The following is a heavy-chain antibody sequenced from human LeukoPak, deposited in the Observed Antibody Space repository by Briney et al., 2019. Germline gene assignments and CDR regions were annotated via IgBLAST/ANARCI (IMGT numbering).Heavy chain of an antibody. Sequence: PGGSLRLSCAASGFTFSNYWIHWVRQAPGKGLEWVANINKDGGEKYYVDSVKGRFTISRDNAKNSLYLQMNSLRADDTAVYYCVKDSPPRYSGSPPAYWGQGTLVTVSS. CDR2: INKDGGEK. V-gene: IGHV3-7*03. CDR1: GFTFSNYW. D-gene: IGHD1-26*01. CDR3: VKDSPPRYSGSPPAY. J-gene: IGHJ4*02.